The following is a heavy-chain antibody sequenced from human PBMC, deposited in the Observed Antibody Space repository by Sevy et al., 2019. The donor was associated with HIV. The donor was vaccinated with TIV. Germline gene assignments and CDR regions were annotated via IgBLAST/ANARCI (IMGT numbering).Heavy chain of an antibody. CDR2: IRSKDYDETT. CDR1: GFTFGDYV. D-gene: IGHD3-10*01. J-gene: IGHJ6*03. Sequence: SLRLSCTASGFTFGDYVMSWVRQAPGKGLEWVGFIRSKDYDETTQYAASVKGRFIISRDDSKSTAFLQMNSLKTEDKGVYYCSRENREFKPYFYYYMDVLGKGTTVTVSS. CDR3: SRENREFKPYFYYYMDV. V-gene: IGHV3-49*04.